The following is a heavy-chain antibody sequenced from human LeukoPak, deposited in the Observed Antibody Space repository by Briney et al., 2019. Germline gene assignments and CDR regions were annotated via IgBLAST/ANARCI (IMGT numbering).Heavy chain of an antibody. CDR1: GFTFSGYW. CDR2: IKSDGSST. CDR3: VRSDWFDP. J-gene: IGHJ5*02. V-gene: IGHV3-74*03. Sequence: GGSLRLSCVASGFTFSGYWMHWVRQAPGKGLVWASRIKSDGSSTTYADSVKGRFTVSRDNAKNTLYLQMSSLRAEDTAVYYCVRSDWFDPWGQGTLVTVSS.